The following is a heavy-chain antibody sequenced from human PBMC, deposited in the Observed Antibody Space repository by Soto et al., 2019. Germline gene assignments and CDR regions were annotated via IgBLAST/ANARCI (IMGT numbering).Heavy chain of an antibody. J-gene: IGHJ5*02. V-gene: IGHV1-8*01. Sequence: WASVKVSCKASGYTFTSYDINWVRQATGQGLEWMGWMNPNSGNTGYAQKFQGRVTMTRNTSISTAYMELSSLRSEDTAVYYCARVAEDYGSGSYNWFDPWGQGTLVTVSS. CDR1: GYTFTSYD. CDR2: MNPNSGNT. D-gene: IGHD3-10*01. CDR3: ARVAEDYGSGSYNWFDP.